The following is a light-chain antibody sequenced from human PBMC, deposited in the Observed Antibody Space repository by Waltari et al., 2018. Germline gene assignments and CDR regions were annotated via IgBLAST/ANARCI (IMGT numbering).Light chain of an antibody. J-gene: IGKJ1*01. CDR1: QLVSSY. V-gene: IGKV3-11*01. Sequence: EIALTQSSATLSLSPGDRATLSCRASQLVSSYLAWYQQKPGQAPRLLIYDASNKATGIPARFSGSGSGTDFTLTISSLEPEDFAVYYCQQRSGTFGQGTKVEIK. CDR3: QQRSGT. CDR2: DAS.